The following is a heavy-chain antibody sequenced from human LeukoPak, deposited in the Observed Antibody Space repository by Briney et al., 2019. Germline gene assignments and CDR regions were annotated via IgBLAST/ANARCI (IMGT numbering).Heavy chain of an antibody. V-gene: IGHV4-59*01. J-gene: IGHJ4*02. D-gene: IGHD1-26*01. CDR1: GDSISSYY. CDR2: IYYSGST. Sequence: PSETLSLTCTVSGDSISSYYWSWIRQPPGKGLEWIGYIYYSGSTNYNPSLKSRVTISLDTSKNQFSLKLSSVTAADTAVYYCARELVGATRSYFDYWGQGTLVTVSS. CDR3: ARELVGATRSYFDY.